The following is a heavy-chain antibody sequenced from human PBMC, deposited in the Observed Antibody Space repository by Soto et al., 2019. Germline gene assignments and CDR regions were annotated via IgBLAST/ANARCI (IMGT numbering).Heavy chain of an antibody. J-gene: IGHJ2*01. V-gene: IGHV4-34*01. Sequence: QVQLQQWGAGLLKPSETLSLTCAVYGGSFSGYYWSWIRQPPGKGLEWIGEINHSGSTNYNPSLKSRVTISVDTSKNQFSLKLSSVTAADTAVYYCARGSNKLATVTTLGWYFDLWGRGTLVTVSS. D-gene: IGHD4-17*01. CDR2: INHSGST. CDR3: ARGSNKLATVTTLGWYFDL. CDR1: GGSFSGYY.